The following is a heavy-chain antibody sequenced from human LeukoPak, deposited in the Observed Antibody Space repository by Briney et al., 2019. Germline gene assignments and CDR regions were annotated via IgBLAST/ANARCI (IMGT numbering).Heavy chain of an antibody. D-gene: IGHD6-25*01. V-gene: IGHV3-21*01. Sequence: GGSLSLSCAASGFTFSSYNMNWVRHAPGKGLEWVTSISSISYIYYADSVKGRFTISRDNAKNSLYLQMNSLRAEDTAVYYCARDLGRGYDFYYYAMDVWGKGTTVTVSS. J-gene: IGHJ6*04. CDR3: ARDLGRGYDFYYYAMDV. CDR2: ISSISYI. CDR1: GFTFSSYN.